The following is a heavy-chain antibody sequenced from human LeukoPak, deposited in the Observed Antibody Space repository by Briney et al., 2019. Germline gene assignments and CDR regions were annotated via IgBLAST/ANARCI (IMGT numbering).Heavy chain of an antibody. CDR3: AREQNDYGDC. CDR2: ISSSSSTI. V-gene: IGHV3-48*01. J-gene: IGHJ4*02. Sequence: GGTLRLSCAASGFTFSSHGMNWVRQAPGKGLEWVSYISSSSSTIYYADSVKGRFTISRDNAKNSLYLQMNSLRAEDTAVYYCAREQNDYGDCWGQGTLVTVSS. CDR1: GFTFSSHG.